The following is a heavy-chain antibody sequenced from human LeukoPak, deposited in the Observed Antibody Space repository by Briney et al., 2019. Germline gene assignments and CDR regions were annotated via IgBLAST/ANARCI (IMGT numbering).Heavy chain of an antibody. CDR2: IYTSGST. CDR3: ARGTTVVDYNWFDP. V-gene: IGHV4-4*07. D-gene: IGHD4-23*01. J-gene: IGHJ5*02. CDR1: GGSISSYY. Sequence: TSETLSLTCTVSGGSISSYYWSWIRQPAGKGLEWIGRIYTSGSTNYNPSLKSRVTMSVDTSKNQFSLKLSSVTAADTAVYYCARGTTVVDYNWFDPWGQGTLVTVSS.